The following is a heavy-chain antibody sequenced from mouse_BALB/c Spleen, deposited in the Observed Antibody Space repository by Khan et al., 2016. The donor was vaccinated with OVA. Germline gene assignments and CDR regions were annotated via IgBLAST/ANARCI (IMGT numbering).Heavy chain of an antibody. CDR1: GYTFTDYN. V-gene: IGHV1-18*01. CDR2: ITPSNGGT. CDR3: TRGGFGGFAY. Sequence: VRLQQSGPEVVKPGTSVKIPCKASGYTFTDYNVDWVKQSHGKSLEWIGDITPSNGGTIYNQKFKGKATLTVDKSSSTAYMELRSLTSEDTAVYYCTRGGFGGFAYWGQGTLVTVSA. J-gene: IGHJ3*01.